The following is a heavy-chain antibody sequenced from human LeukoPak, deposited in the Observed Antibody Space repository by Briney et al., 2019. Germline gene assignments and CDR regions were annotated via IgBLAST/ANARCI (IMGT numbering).Heavy chain of an antibody. J-gene: IGHJ5*02. D-gene: IGHD1-26*01. CDR2: IYYTGST. V-gene: IGHV4-59*01. CDR3: AREIKWELRNWFDP. Sequence: SETLSLTCTVSGDSISSNYWSWIRQPPGKGLEWIGYIYYTGSTNYNPSLKSRVTIPVDTSKNQFSLKLSSVTAADTAVYYCAREIKWELRNWFDPWGQGTLVTVSS. CDR1: GDSISSNY.